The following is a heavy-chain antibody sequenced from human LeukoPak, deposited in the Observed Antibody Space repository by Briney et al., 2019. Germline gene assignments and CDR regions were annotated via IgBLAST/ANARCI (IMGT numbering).Heavy chain of an antibody. D-gene: IGHD3-9*01. Sequence: GSLRLSCAASGFTFSNFAMTGVRQAPGKGLEWVGGGSGSGDTTYYADSGRGWFTIYRENSKNILYLQMTSLSAEDTALYFCAKLAVYDILTGYYKNWFDPWGQGTLVSVSS. J-gene: IGHJ5*02. V-gene: IGHV3-23*01. CDR3: AKLAVYDILTGYYKNWFDP. CDR2: GSGSGDTT. CDR1: GFTFSNFA.